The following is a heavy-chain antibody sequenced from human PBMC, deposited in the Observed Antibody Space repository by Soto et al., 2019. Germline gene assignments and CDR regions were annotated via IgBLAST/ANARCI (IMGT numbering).Heavy chain of an antibody. D-gene: IGHD7-27*01. CDR3: ARGRYCLTGRCFPNWFDS. CDR2: IYKSATS. Sequence: SETLSLTCSVSGDSISNLDYFWSWIRQPPGQALEYIGYIYKSATSYYNPSFESRVAISVDTSKSQFSLNVTSVTAADTAVYFCARGRYCLTGRCFPNWFDSWGQGDLVTVSS. J-gene: IGHJ5*01. V-gene: IGHV4-30-4*01. CDR1: GDSISNLDYF.